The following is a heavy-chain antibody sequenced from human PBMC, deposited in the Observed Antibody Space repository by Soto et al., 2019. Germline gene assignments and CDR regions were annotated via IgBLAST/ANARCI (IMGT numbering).Heavy chain of an antibody. CDR3: ARYAYDYYDGMDA. CDR1: GYSIDSGYY. V-gene: IGHV4-38-2*01. D-gene: IGHD2-2*01. Sequence: SETLSLTCAVSGYSIDSGYYWGWIRQPPGKGLEWIGNIYHSGSTYFNPSLRSRATISQDTTRNQFSLTLSAVTAADTAVYFCARYAYDYYDGMDAWGQGTTVTVSS. J-gene: IGHJ6*02. CDR2: IYHSGST.